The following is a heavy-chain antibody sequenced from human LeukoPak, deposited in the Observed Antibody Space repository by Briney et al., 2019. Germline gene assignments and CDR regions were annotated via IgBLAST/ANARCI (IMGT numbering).Heavy chain of an antibody. CDR2: IYTSGST. CDR1: GGSISSGSYY. Sequence: SETLSLTCTVSGGSISSGSYYWSWIRQPAGKGLEWIGRIYTSGSTNYNPSLKSRVTISVDTSKNQFSLKLSSVTAADPAVYYCARSVCSSANGGGDCYPYYYYMDVWGKGTTVTISS. D-gene: IGHD2-21*02. CDR3: ARSVCSSANGGGDCYPYYYYMDV. V-gene: IGHV4-61*02. J-gene: IGHJ6*03.